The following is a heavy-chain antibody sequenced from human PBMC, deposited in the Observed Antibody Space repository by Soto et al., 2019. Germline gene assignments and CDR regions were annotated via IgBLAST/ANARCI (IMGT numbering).Heavy chain of an antibody. J-gene: IGHJ6*02. Sequence: QVQLVQSGAEVKKPGASVKVSCKASGYTFTSYYMHWVRQAPGQGLEWMGIINPSGGSTSYAQKLQGRVTMTRATSTSTVYMELSSLRSEDTAVYYCARDDSSSGGYYYYYGMDVWGQGTTVTVSS. CDR1: GYTFTSYY. V-gene: IGHV1-46*03. CDR3: ARDDSSSGGYYYYYGMDV. CDR2: INPSGGST. D-gene: IGHD6-13*01.